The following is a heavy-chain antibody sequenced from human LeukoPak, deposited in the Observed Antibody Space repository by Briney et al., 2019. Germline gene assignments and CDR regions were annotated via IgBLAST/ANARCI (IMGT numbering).Heavy chain of an antibody. CDR2: IYYSGST. CDR3: ARETDILTGLNYFDY. CDR1: GGSISSHY. J-gene: IGHJ4*02. V-gene: IGHV4-59*11. Sequence: KTSETLSLTCTVSGGSISSHYWSWIRQPPGKGLEWIGYIYYSGSTNYNPSLKSRVTISVDTSKNQFSLKLSSVTAADTAVYYCARETDILTGLNYFDYWGQGTLVTVSS. D-gene: IGHD3-9*01.